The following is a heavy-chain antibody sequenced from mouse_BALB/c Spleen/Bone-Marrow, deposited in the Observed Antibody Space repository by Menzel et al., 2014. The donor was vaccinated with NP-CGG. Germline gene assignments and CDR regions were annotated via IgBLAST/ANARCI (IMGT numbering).Heavy chain of an antibody. V-gene: IGHV4-1*02. J-gene: IGHJ3*01. CDR1: GFDFSRYW. CDR3: ARLGYYGSFAY. CDR2: INPDSNTI. D-gene: IGHD1-2*01. Sequence: EVQLQESGGGLVQPGGSLKLSCAASGFDFSRYWMSWVRQAPGKGLEWIGEINPDSNTINYTPSLKDKFIISRDNPKNTLYLQMSKVRSEDTALYYCARLGYYGSFAYWGQGTLVTVSA.